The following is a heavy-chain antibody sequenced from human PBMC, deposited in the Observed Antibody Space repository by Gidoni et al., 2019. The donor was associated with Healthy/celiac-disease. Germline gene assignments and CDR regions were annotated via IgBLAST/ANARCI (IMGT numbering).Heavy chain of an antibody. J-gene: IGHJ4*02. V-gene: IGHV1-69*01. CDR1: GGTFSGYA. CDR2: IIPILGTA. CDR3: ARLSYPVVEYYVDY. D-gene: IGHD3-3*01. Sequence: QVQLVQSGAEVKKPGSSVKVSCTASGGTFSGYAISWVRQAPGQGLEWMGGIIPILGTANYAQKFQGRVTITADESTSTAYMELSSLRSEDTAVYYCARLSYPVVEYYVDYWGQGTLVTVSS.